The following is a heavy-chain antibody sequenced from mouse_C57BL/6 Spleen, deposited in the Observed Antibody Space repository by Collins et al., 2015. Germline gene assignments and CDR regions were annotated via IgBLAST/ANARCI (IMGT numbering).Heavy chain of an antibody. CDR3: ARSGNYYFDY. D-gene: IGHD2-1*01. CDR2: IHYSGST. Sequence: KLEWMGYIHYSGSTNYNPSLKSRISITRDTSKNQFFLQLNSVTTEDTATYYCARSGNYYFDYWGQGTTLTVSS. J-gene: IGHJ2*01. V-gene: IGHV3-1*02.